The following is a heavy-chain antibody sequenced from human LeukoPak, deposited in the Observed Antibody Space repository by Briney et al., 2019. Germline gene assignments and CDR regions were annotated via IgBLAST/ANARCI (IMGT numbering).Heavy chain of an antibody. Sequence: PSETLSLTCTVSGGSISSSSYYWGWIRQPPGKGLEWIGSIYYSGSTYCNPSLKSRVTISVDTSKNQFSLKLSSVTAADTAVYYCARRRFTVTNSYYYYYCGMDVWGQGTTVTVSS. V-gene: IGHV4-39*01. J-gene: IGHJ6*02. D-gene: IGHD4-17*01. CDR1: GGSISSSSYY. CDR3: ARRRFTVTNSYYYYYCGMDV. CDR2: IYYSGST.